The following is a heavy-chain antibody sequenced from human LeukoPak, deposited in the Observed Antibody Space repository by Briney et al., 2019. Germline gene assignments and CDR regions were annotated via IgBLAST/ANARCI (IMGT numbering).Heavy chain of an antibody. J-gene: IGHJ4*02. CDR3: ARQYGGYVRIDY. CDR1: GFTFSSYA. CDR2: ISYDGSNK. Sequence: PGRSLRLSCAASGFTFSSYAMHWVRQAPGKGLEWVAVISYDGSNKYYADSVKVRFTLSRDNSKNTLYLQMNSLRAEDTAVYYCARQYGGYVRIDYWGQGTLVTVSS. V-gene: IGHV3-30*07. D-gene: IGHD5-12*01.